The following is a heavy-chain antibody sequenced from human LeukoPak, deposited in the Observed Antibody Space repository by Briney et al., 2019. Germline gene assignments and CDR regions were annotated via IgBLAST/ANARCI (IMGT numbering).Heavy chain of an antibody. J-gene: IGHJ6*02. CDR3: ARDRDLEIVPAAIRFYYCGMDV. V-gene: IGHV3-23*01. D-gene: IGHD2-2*02. Sequence: PGGSLRLSCVASGFTFSSYAMSWVRQAPGKGLEWVSGITGSGDTTFYADSVKGRFTISRDNAKDSLYLQMNSLRAEDAAVYYCARDRDLEIVPAAIRFYYCGMDVWGQGTTVTVSS. CDR1: GFTFSSYA. CDR2: ITGSGDTT.